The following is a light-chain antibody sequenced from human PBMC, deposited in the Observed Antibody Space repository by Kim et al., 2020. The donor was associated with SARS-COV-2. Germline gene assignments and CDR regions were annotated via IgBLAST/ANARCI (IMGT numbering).Light chain of an antibody. V-gene: IGKV3-15*01. CDR3: QQYNNWAPYT. Sequence: EIVMTQSPATLSVSPGERATLSCRASQSVSSNLAWYQQKPGQAPRLLIYGASTRATAIPARFSGSGSGTEFTLTISSLQSEDFTVYYCQQYNNWAPYTFGQGTKMEI. CDR2: GAS. J-gene: IGKJ2*01. CDR1: QSVSSN.